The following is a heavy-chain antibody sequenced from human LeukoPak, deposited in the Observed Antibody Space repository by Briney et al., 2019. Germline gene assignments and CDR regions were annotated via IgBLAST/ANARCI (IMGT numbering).Heavy chain of an antibody. CDR1: GYIFTSYG. J-gene: IGHJ5*02. V-gene: IGHV1-18*01. CDR2: ISAHNGDT. CDR3: ARVSCSGGNCYSNWFDP. D-gene: IGHD2-15*01. Sequence: ASVKVSCKASGYIFTSYGISWVRQAPGQGLEWVGWISAHNGDTNYAQNLQGRVTMTTDTSTSTAYMELRSLRSDDTAVFYCARVSCSGGNCYSNWFDPWGQGTLVTVSS.